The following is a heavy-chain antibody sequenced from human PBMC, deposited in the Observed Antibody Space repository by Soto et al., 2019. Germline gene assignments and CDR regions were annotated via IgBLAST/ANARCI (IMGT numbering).Heavy chain of an antibody. Sequence: GALRLSCEDSGFTFSSYAMVWVRQAPGKGLEWVSTITANSGSTAYGDSVKGRFTIARDNSKSTLYLQMNSLIVEDTAAYSCASSPERPNRYFDYWGQVTLVSVSS. V-gene: IGHV3-23*01. D-gene: IGHD6-25*01. CDR2: ITANSGST. CDR3: ASSPERPNRYFDY. CDR1: GFTFSSYA. J-gene: IGHJ4*02.